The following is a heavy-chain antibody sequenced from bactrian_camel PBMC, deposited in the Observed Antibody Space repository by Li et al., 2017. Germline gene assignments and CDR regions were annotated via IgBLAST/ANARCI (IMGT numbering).Heavy chain of an antibody. J-gene: IGHJ4*01. Sequence: VQLVESGGGSVPAGGSLTLSCAPSGYPVSSACMGWFRQRPGKEREGVAAIGSDGSTSYADSVKGRFTISKDNAKNTLYLQMNSLKPEDTAMYYCAARFPGQCYSRGPGYYEYNYWGQGTQVTVS. V-gene: IGHV3S55*01. CDR2: IGSDGST. CDR3: AARFPGQCYSRGPGYYEYNY. D-gene: IGHD1*01. CDR1: GYPVSSAC.